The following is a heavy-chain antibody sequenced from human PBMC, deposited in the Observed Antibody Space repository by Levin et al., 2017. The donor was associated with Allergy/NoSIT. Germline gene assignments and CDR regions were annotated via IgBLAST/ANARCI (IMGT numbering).Heavy chain of an antibody. CDR3: VKGLNWGSPNTFDC. J-gene: IGHJ4*02. D-gene: IGHD7-27*01. Sequence: LSLTCAASGFTFGDYAMHWVRQAPGKGLEWVSGINWNRDKIGYADSVRARFTISRDNAKNSLYLRMNSLGPNGTALYYCVKGLNWGSPNTFDCWGQATLVTVSS. V-gene: IGHV3-9*01. CDR1: GFTFGDYA. CDR2: INWNRDKI.